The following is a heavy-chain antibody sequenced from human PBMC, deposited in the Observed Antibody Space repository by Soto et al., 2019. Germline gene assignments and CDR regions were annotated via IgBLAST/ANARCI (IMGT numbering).Heavy chain of an antibody. D-gene: IGHD3-22*01. J-gene: IGHJ4*02. CDR3: ARYYYDSSGYYDY. V-gene: IGHV4-4*07. CDR1: GASISSYF. Sequence: SETLSLTCTVSGASISSYFWSWILQPAGKGLEWIGRIYPSGSTDYNPSLESRVTMSVDTSKKQVSLKLTSVTAADTAVYYCARYYYDSSGYYDYWGQGTLVTVSS. CDR2: IYPSGST.